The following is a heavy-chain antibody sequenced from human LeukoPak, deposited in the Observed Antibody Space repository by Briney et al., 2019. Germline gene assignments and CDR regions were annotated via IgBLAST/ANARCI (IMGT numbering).Heavy chain of an antibody. CDR2: ISSSSNYI. D-gene: IGHD3-9*01. CDR1: GFTFSSYS. V-gene: IGHV3-21*04. Sequence: GGSLRLSCAASGFTFSSYSMNWVRQAPGKGLEWVSSISSSSNYIYYADSVKGRFTISRDNAKNSLYLQMNSLRAEDTAVYYCAKGSSRYYDILTGYYDQYYFDYWGQGTLVTVSS. CDR3: AKGSSRYYDILTGYYDQYYFDY. J-gene: IGHJ4*02.